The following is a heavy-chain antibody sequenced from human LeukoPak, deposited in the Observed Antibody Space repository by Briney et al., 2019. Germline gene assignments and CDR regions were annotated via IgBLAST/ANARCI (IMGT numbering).Heavy chain of an antibody. Sequence: SETLSLTCAVYGGSFSGYYWSWIRQPPGKGLEWIGEINHSGSTNYNPSPKSRVTISVDTSKNQFSLKLSSVTAADTAVYYCASGRAAAGVSGADYWGQGTLVTVSS. J-gene: IGHJ4*02. V-gene: IGHV4-34*01. CDR1: GGSFSGYY. D-gene: IGHD6-13*01. CDR3: ASGRAAAGVSGADY. CDR2: INHSGST.